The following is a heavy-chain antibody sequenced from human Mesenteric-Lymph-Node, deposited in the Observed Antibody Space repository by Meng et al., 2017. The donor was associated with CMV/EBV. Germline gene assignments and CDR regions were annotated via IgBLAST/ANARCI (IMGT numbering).Heavy chain of an antibody. CDR1: GGSISSGDYY. CDR3: ARDRSYYYDY. CDR2: IYYSGTA. V-gene: IGHV4-61*08. D-gene: IGHD1-26*01. J-gene: IGHJ4*02. Sequence: SETLSLTCTVSGGSISSGDYYWSWIQQPPGKGLEWIGYIYYSGTANYNPSLKSRVTMSLDTSKNQFSLKLSSVTAADTAVYYCARDRSYYYDYWGQGMLVTVSS.